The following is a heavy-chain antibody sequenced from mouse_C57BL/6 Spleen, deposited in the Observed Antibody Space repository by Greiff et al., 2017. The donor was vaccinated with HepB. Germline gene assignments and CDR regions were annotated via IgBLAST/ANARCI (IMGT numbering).Heavy chain of an antibody. V-gene: IGHV1-53*01. D-gene: IGHD2-3*01. J-gene: IGHJ4*01. Sequence: QVQLQQSGTELVKPGASVKLSCKASGYTFTSYWMHWVKQRPGQGLEWIGNINPSNGGTNYNEKFKSKATLTVDKSSSTAYMQLSSLTSEDSAVYYCARDDPPYYAMDYWGQGTSVTVSS. CDR1: GYTFTSYW. CDR2: INPSNGGT. CDR3: ARDDPPYYAMDY.